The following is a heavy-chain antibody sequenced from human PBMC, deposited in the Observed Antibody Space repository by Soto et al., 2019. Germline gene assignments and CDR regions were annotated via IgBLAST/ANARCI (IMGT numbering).Heavy chain of an antibody. CDR2: MNQDGSEK. CDR1: GFTFRNHW. V-gene: IGHV3-7*01. CDR3: ARGFWGYGDL. J-gene: IGHJ5*02. D-gene: IGHD4-17*01. Sequence: GGSLRLSCAASGFTFRNHWMTWVRQAPGKGAEWVAHMNQDGSEKYYVGSVKGRFTVSRDNAKNSLYLQMNSLRAEDTAVYFCARGFWGYGDLWGQGTLVTVSS.